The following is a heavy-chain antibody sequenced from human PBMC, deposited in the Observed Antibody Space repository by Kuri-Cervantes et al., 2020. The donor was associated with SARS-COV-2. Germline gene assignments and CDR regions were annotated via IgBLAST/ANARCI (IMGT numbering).Heavy chain of an antibody. J-gene: IGHJ4*02. CDR2: IYHSGST. V-gene: IGHV4-39*07. CDR3: ASGYCTNGVCYVFDY. Sequence: ESLKISCTVSGGSISSSSYYWGWIRQPPGKGLEWIGSIYHSGSTYYNPSLKSRVTISVDTSKNQFSLKLSSVTAADTAVYYCASGYCTNGVCYVFDYWGQGTLVTVSS. CDR1: GGSISSSSYY. D-gene: IGHD2-8*01.